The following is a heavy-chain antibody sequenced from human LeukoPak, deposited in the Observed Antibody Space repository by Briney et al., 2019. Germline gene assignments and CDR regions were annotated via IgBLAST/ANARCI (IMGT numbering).Heavy chain of an antibody. CDR2: INPNSGGT. J-gene: IGHJ4*02. V-gene: IGHV1-2*02. Sequence: GASVKVSCKASGYTFTGYYMHWVRQAPGQGREWMGWINPNSGGTNYAQKFQGRVNMTRDTSISTAYMELSRLRSDDTAVYYCARGKRARWLQAYYCDYWGQGTLVTVSS. CDR1: GYTFTGYY. CDR3: ARGKRARWLQAYYCDY. D-gene: IGHD5-24*01.